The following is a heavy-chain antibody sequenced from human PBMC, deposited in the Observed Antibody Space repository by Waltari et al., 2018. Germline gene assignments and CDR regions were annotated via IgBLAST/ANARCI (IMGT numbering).Heavy chain of an antibody. V-gene: IGHV4-34*01. CDR1: GGSFSGYY. CDR2: ITHSGST. CDR3: ARVNNMVQGAPPSWFDP. D-gene: IGHD3-10*01. J-gene: IGHJ5*02. Sequence: QVQLQQWGAGLLKPSETLSLTCAVYGGSFSGYYWSWIRQPPGKGLEWIGEITHSGSTNYNPSLKGRVTISVDTSKNQFSLKLSSVTAADTAVYYCARVNNMVQGAPPSWFDPWGQGTLVTVSS.